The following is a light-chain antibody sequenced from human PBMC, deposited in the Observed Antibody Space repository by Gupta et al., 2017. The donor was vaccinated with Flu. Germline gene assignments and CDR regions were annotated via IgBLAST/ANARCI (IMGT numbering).Light chain of an antibody. CDR2: LNSDGSH. J-gene: IGLJ3*02. V-gene: IGLV4-69*01. Sequence: LVLSPSPSASASLGSSGPLTCTLSCRHSSYAIALHQQQPEKGPRDVMKLNSDGSHSEGDGIPDRFSGSSSAAESYRTISSGQAEDEYYYYCQTWSTGIQVFGGGTKLTVL. CDR3: QTWSTGIQV. CDR1: CRHSSYA.